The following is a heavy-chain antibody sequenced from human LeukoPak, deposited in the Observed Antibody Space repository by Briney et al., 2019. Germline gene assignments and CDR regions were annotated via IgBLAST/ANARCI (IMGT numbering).Heavy chain of an antibody. CDR2: IYTSGSN. V-gene: IGHV4-4*07. D-gene: IGHD4-23*01. J-gene: IGHJ6*03. Sequence: SETLSLTCTVSGGSIRSSYWSWLRQPPGKGLEWIGRIYTSGSNNYNPSLKSRVTMSVDTSKNQFSLKLSSVTAADTAMYYCAREVADYGGYYYYHYMDVWGKGTTVTISS. CDR1: GGSIRSSY. CDR3: AREVADYGGYYYYHYMDV.